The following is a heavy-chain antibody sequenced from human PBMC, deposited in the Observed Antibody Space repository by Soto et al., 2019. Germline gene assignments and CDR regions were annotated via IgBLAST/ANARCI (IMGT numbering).Heavy chain of an antibody. CDR2: INPSGGST. CDR3: ARNTFAVTLHY. CDR1: GYTFTSYY. J-gene: IGHJ4*01. Sequence: GASVKVYCKASGYTFTSYYMHWVRQAPGQGLEWMGIINPSGGSTSYAQKFQGRVTMTRDTSTSTVYMELSSLRSEDTAVYYCARNTFAVTLHYWGHGTLVTVSS. V-gene: IGHV1-46*03. D-gene: IGHD4-17*01.